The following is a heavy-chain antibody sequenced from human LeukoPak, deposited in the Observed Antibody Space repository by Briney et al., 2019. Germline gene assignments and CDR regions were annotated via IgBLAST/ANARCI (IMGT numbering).Heavy chain of an antibody. Sequence: PGGSLRLSCAASGFTFSSYWMGWVRQAPEEGLEWVASIKPDGSDKYYVDSVKGRFTISRDSTKNSLYLEMSSLRVEDTAIYFCARGPSAGYGTSFFDPWGQGTLVTVSS. D-gene: IGHD6-13*01. CDR1: GFTFSSYW. CDR3: ARGPSAGYGTSFFDP. J-gene: IGHJ5*02. V-gene: IGHV3-7*03. CDR2: IKPDGSDK.